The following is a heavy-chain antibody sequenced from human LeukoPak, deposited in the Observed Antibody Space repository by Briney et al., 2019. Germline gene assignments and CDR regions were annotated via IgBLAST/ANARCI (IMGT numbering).Heavy chain of an antibody. CDR3: ARVAYSSNSGDR. J-gene: IGHJ5*02. Sequence: SETLSLTCSVSGYSISSGYYWGWIRQPPGEGLEWIGSIYHIGVTYYNPSLESRVTISVDTSKNQFSLKLSSVTAADTAVYYCARVAYSSNSGDRWGQGTLVTVSS. CDR1: GYSISSGYY. V-gene: IGHV4-38-2*02. D-gene: IGHD6-13*01. CDR2: IYHIGVT.